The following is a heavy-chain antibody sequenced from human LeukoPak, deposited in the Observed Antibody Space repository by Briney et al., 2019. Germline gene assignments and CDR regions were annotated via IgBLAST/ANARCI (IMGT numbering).Heavy chain of an antibody. J-gene: IGHJ4*02. Sequence: GASVKVSCKASGYTFTSYAMNWVRQAPGQGLEWMGWINTNTGNPTYAQGFTGRFVFSLDTSVSTAYLQISSLKAEDTAAYYCARDLYPVYYYDSSGFPSGYWGQGTLVTVSS. CDR3: ARDLYPVYYYDSSGFPSGY. V-gene: IGHV7-4-1*02. CDR1: GYTFTSYA. D-gene: IGHD3-22*01. CDR2: INTNTGNP.